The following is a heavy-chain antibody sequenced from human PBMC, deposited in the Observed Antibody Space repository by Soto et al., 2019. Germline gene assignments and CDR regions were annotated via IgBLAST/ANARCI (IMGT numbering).Heavy chain of an antibody. CDR2: HISGSSYI. J-gene: IGHJ5*02. D-gene: IGHD6-19*01. CDR1: GFTFSDGS. V-gene: IGHV3-21*01. CDR3: ARDDRSSKIDP. Sequence: PGGSLRLSSAASGFTFSDGSMNWVRQAPGKRLEGVSSHISGSSYIYYADSLKGRFTISRDNAKNSLYLQMNSLRAEDTGVYYCARDDRSSKIDPWGQGSLVPVSS.